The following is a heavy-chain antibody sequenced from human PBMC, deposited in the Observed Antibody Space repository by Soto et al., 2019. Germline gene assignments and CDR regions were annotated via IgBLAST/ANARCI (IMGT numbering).Heavy chain of an antibody. V-gene: IGHV1-69*13. J-gene: IGHJ6*02. CDR3: ARDNGLGYCSSTSCYNRSYYYGMDV. D-gene: IGHD2-2*02. CDR1: GGTFSSYA. Sequence: GASVKVSCKASGGTFSSYAISWVRQAPGQGLEWMGGIIPIFGTANYAQKFQGRVTITADESTSTAYMELSSLRSEDTAMYYYARDNGLGYCSSTSCYNRSYYYGMDVWGQGTTVTVSS. CDR2: IIPIFGTA.